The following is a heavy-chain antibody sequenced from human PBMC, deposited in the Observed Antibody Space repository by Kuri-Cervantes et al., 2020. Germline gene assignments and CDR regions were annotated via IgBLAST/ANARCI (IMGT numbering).Heavy chain of an antibody. J-gene: IGHJ6*03. CDR2: INPNSGGT. CDR1: GYTFTGYY. Sequence: ASVKVSCKASGYTFTGYYMHWVRQAPGQGLEWMGWINPNSGGTNYAQKFQGRVTMTRDTSISTAYMELSRLRSDDTAVYYCARVRRVGHTGYYMDVWGNGTTVTVSS. CDR3: ARVRRVGHTGYYMDV. V-gene: IGHV1-2*02. D-gene: IGHD2-15*01.